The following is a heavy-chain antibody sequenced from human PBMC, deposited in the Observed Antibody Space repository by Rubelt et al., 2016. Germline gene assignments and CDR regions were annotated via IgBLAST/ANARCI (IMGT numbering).Heavy chain of an antibody. D-gene: IGHD3-3*02. V-gene: IGHV1-8*01. J-gene: IGHJ4*02. CDR3: ARVHVWSGYYDDY. CDR1: GYTFTSYD. Sequence: QVQLVQSGAEVKKPGASVKVSCKASGYTFTSYDINWVRQATGQGLEWMGWMNPNSGNTNYAQKLQGRVTMTTDTSTSTAYMELRSLRSDDTAVYYCARVHVWSGYYDDYWGQGTLVTVSS. CDR2: MNPNSGNT.